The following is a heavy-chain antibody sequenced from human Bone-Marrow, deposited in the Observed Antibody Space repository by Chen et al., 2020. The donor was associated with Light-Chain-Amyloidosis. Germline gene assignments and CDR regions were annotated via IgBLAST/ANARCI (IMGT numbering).Heavy chain of an antibody. D-gene: IGHD3-3*01. CDR1: GFTFDDYG. CDR3: AREAGVGITYYFDL. J-gene: IGHJ2*01. CDR2: INWNGGRT. V-gene: IGHV3-20*04. Sequence: EVQLVESGGRVVRPGGSLRLSCAASGFTFDDYGMSWVRQAPGKGLEWVSGINWNGGRTGYADFVKGRFTISRDNAKNSLDLQINTLSPEDTALYYCAREAGVGITYYFDLWGPGTLVTVSS.